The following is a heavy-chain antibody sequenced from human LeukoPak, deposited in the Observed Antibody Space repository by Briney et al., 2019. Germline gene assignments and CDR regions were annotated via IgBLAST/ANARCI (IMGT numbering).Heavy chain of an antibody. J-gene: IGHJ5*02. CDR2: IIPILGIA. CDR1: GGTFSSYA. Sequence: VASVKVSCKASGGTFSSYAISWVRQAPGQGLEWMGRIIPILGIANYAQKFQGRVTITADKSTSTAYMELSSLRSEDTAVYYCARAVVPAAIPYNWFDPWGQGTLVTVSS. CDR3: ARAVVPAAIPYNWFDP. V-gene: IGHV1-69*04. D-gene: IGHD2-2*02.